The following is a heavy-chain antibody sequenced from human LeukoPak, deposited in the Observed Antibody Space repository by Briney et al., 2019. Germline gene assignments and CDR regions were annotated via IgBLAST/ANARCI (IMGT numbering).Heavy chain of an antibody. Sequence: PGGPLRLSCAASGFTFSSYWMTWVRQAPGKGLEWVADIKGDGSETSYVDSVKGRFTISRDNAENSLYLQMNGLRAEDTALYYCAVWYVDYWGQGTLVTVSS. CDR3: AVWYVDY. CDR1: GFTFSSYW. J-gene: IGHJ4*02. CDR2: IKGDGSET. V-gene: IGHV3-7*01.